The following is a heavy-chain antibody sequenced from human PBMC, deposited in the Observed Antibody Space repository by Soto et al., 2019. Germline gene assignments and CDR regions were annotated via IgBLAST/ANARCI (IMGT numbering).Heavy chain of an antibody. V-gene: IGHV4-34*01. CDR3: ARGDYGDLYYYYYYMDV. J-gene: IGHJ6*03. Sequence: SETLSLTCAVYGGSFSGYYWSWIRQPPGKGLEWIGEISHSGSTNYNPSLKSRVTISVDTSKNQFSLKLSSVTAADTAVYYCARGDYGDLYYYYYYMDVWGKGTTVTVSS. D-gene: IGHD4-17*01. CDR2: ISHSGST. CDR1: GGSFSGYY.